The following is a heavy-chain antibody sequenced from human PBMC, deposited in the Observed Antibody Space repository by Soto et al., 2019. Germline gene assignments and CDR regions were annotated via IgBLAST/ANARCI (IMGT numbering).Heavy chain of an antibody. CDR2: VSASGGGT. V-gene: IGHV3-23*01. D-gene: IGHD2-2*01. Sequence: PGGSLRLSCAASGFTFSSYAMNLVRQAPGKGLEWVAGVSASGGGTSYADSVKGRFTISRDNSKDTLYLQMNSLRAEDTAVYYCAKSSSRAHYYAMDVWGQGTTVTVSS. CDR3: AKSSSRAHYYAMDV. J-gene: IGHJ6*02. CDR1: GFTFSSYA.